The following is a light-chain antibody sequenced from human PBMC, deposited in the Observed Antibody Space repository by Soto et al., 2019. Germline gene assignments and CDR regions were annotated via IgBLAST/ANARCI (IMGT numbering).Light chain of an antibody. Sequence: DIQLTQSPSFLSASVGDRVTITCRASQGISSYLAWYQQKPGKAPKLLIYAASTLQSGVPSRFSGSGSGTEFTLKISSLQPEDFATYYCQQLNSYPLTFGGGTNVEIK. J-gene: IGKJ4*01. CDR1: QGISSY. CDR2: AAS. CDR3: QQLNSYPLT. V-gene: IGKV1-9*01.